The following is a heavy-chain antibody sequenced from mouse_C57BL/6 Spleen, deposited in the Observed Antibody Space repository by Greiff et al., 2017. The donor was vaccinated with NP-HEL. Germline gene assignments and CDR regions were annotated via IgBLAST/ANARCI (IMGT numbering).Heavy chain of an antibody. CDR2: IHPNSGST. Sequence: QVQLQQPGAELVKPGASVKLSCKASGYTFTSYWMHWVKQRPGQGLEWIGMIHPNSGSTNYNEKFKSKATLTVDKSSSTAYMQLRSLTSEDSAVYYCARVDGYYWYFDVWGTGTTVTVSS. CDR1: GYTFTSYW. D-gene: IGHD2-3*01. CDR3: ARVDGYYWYFDV. J-gene: IGHJ1*03. V-gene: IGHV1-64*01.